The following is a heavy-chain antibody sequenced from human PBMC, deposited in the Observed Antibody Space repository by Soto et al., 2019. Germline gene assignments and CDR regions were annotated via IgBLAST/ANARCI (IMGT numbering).Heavy chain of an antibody. Sequence: RGGSLRLSCAASGFTFSSYGMHWVRQAPGKGLEWVAVISYDGSNKYYADSVKGRFTISRDNSKNTLYLQMNSLRAEDTAVYYCANGILTGYYGGDAFDIWGQGTMVTVSS. J-gene: IGHJ3*02. V-gene: IGHV3-30*18. CDR1: GFTFSSYG. D-gene: IGHD3-9*01. CDR2: ISYDGSNK. CDR3: ANGILTGYYGGDAFDI.